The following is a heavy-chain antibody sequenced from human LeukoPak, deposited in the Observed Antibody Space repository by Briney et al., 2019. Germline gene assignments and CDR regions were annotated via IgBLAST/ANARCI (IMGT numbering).Heavy chain of an antibody. CDR3: ASVGPGSGYYYYFDY. D-gene: IGHD3-22*01. CDR2: INPNSGGT. CDR1: GYTFTGYY. J-gene: IGHJ4*02. V-gene: IGHV1-2*02. Sequence: ASVKVSCNASGYTFTGYYMHWVRQAPGQGLEWMGWINPNSGGTNYAQKFQSRVTMTRDTSISTAYMELSRLRSDDTAVYYCASVGPGSGYYYYFDYWGQGTLVTVSS.